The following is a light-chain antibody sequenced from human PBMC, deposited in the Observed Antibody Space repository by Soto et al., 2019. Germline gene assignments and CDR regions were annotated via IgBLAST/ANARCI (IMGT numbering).Light chain of an antibody. CDR1: SGDVAGYTY. CDR2: DVT. V-gene: IGLV2-11*01. J-gene: IGLJ1*01. Sequence: QSALTQPRSVSGSPGQSVTISCTGTSGDVAGYTYVSWYQQHPGKAPKVIIYDVTQRPSGVPDHFSGSKSGNAASLTISGLQAEDEADYYCCSYAGSHTKYVFGTGTKLTVL. CDR3: CSYAGSHTKYV.